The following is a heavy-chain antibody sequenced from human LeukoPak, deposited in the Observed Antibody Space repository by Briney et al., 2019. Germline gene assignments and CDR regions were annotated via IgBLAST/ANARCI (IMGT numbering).Heavy chain of an antibody. J-gene: IGHJ3*02. CDR1: GFTFNCYA. Sequence: GGSLRLSCAASGFTFNCYAMSWVHQAPAKGLEWVSPVSGSGGNTHYGGSVKGRFTISRDNSKNTLYLQMNSLRADDTAVYYCAKETASGYGAFDIWGQGTTVTVSS. CDR2: VSGSGGNT. CDR3: AKETASGYGAFDI. D-gene: IGHD3-22*01. V-gene: IGHV3-23*01.